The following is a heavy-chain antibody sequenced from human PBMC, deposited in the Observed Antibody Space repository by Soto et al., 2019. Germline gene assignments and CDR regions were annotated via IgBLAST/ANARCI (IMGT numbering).Heavy chain of an antibody. CDR3: ARGRPIFGVVISYYYYYYMDV. D-gene: IGHD3-3*01. CDR1: GGSFSGYY. Sequence: PSETLSLTCAVYGGSFSGYYWSWIRQPPGTGLEWIGEINHSGSTNYNPSLKSRVTISVDTSKNQFSLKLSSVTAADTAVYYCARGRPIFGVVISYYYYYYMDVWGKGTTVT. V-gene: IGHV4-34*01. J-gene: IGHJ6*03. CDR2: INHSGST.